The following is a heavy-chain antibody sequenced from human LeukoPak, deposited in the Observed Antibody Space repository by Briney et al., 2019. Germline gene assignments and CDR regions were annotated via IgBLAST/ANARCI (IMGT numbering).Heavy chain of an antibody. V-gene: IGHV1-18*01. Sequence: ASVKVSCKASGYTFTIYGISWVRQAPGQGLEWMGWISAYNGNTNYAQKLQGRVTMTTDTSTSTAYMELRSLRSDDTAVYYCASSRPNYYDILTGYGLDYYYYGMDVWGQGTTVTVSS. D-gene: IGHD3-9*01. CDR1: GYTFTIYG. CDR3: ASSRPNYYDILTGYGLDYYYYGMDV. CDR2: ISAYNGNT. J-gene: IGHJ6*02.